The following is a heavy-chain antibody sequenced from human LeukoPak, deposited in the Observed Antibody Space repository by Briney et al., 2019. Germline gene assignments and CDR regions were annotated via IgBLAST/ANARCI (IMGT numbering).Heavy chain of an antibody. CDR1: GGSISSSNW. V-gene: IGHV4-4*02. CDR2: IYHSGST. CDR3: ARKCVGYCISTGYGMDV. Sequence: SETLSLTCAVSGGSISSSNWWSWVRQPPGKGLEWIGEIYHSGSTNYNPSLKSRVTISVDKSKNQFSLKLSSVTAADTAVYYCARKCVGYCISTGYGMDVWGQGTTVTVSS. J-gene: IGHJ6*02. D-gene: IGHD2-2*01.